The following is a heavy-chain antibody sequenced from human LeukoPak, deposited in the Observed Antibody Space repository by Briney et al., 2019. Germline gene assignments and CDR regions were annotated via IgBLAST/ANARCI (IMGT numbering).Heavy chain of an antibody. CDR3: ARTRYYYNSRSYGAPYYFDY. CDR1: GGSFSGYY. CDR2: INHSGST. D-gene: IGHD3-10*01. V-gene: IGHV4-34*01. Sequence: SETLSLTCAVYGGSFSGYYWSWIRQPPGKGLEWIGEINHSGSTNYNPSLKSRVTISVDTSKNQFSLKLTSVTAADTAVYYCARTRYYYNSRSYGAPYYFDYWGQGTLVTVSS. J-gene: IGHJ4*02.